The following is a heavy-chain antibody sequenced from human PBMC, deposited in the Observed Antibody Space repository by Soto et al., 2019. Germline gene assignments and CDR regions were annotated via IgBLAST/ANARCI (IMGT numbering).Heavy chain of an antibody. CDR2: IISSSGYI. CDR3: ARETSFDGPGWGVDH. V-gene: IGHV3-21*01. Sequence: EVQLVESGGGLVKPGGSLRLSCAASGFTFSSYSMSWVRQAPGKGLEWVSFIISSSGYIHYADLVKGRFTISRDNAKTSLYLQMNSLRAEDTAVYYCARETSFDGPGWGVDHWGRGTLVTVSS. J-gene: IGHJ5*02. D-gene: IGHD3-10*01. CDR1: GFTFSSYS.